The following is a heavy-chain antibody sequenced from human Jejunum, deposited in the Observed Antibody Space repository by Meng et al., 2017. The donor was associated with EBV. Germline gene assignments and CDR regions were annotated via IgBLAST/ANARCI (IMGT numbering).Heavy chain of an antibody. D-gene: IGHD3/OR15-3a*01. J-gene: IGHJ4*02. V-gene: IGHV3-74*01. CDR2: IVTVGSPT. CDR3: VRGGLGPWY. CDR1: GFPFVNSW. Sequence: ELRLVDDGGGLFWPGGALRPSCAASGFPFVNSWMHWFRQAPGKGVVWVSHIVTVGSPTNYAGSVKGRFTISRDNAKNTLSLQMNSLRVEDTAVYYCVRGGLGPWYWGQGTLVTVSS.